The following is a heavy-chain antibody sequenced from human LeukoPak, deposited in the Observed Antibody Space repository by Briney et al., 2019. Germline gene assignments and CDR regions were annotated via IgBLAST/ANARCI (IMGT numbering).Heavy chain of an antibody. CDR3: ARDEAVASPPWY. V-gene: IGHV3-23*01. CDR2: ISGSGDTT. CDR1: GFPFSSYA. J-gene: IGHJ4*02. Sequence: PGGSLRLSCAASGFPFSSYAMNWVRQVPGKGLEWVSVISGSGDTTYYADSVKGRFTISRDNAKNSLYLQMNSLRAEDTAVYYCARDEAVASPPWYWGQGTLVTVSS. D-gene: IGHD6-19*01.